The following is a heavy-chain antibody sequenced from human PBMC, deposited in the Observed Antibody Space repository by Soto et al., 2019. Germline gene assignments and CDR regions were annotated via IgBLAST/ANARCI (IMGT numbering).Heavy chain of an antibody. CDR2: IIPIFGTA. D-gene: IGHD3-10*01. V-gene: IGHV1-69*01. CDR1: GGTSSDYA. CDR3: AGSFKYGSGTFDALDV. Sequence: QVLLVQSGTEVKKPGSSEKVSCQASGGTSSDYALTWVRQAPGQGLEWMGGIIPIFGTANYAQRFQGRVSITADESSSTAYMELSSLKSEDTAVYYCAGSFKYGSGTFDALDVWGHGTMVMVSS. J-gene: IGHJ3*01.